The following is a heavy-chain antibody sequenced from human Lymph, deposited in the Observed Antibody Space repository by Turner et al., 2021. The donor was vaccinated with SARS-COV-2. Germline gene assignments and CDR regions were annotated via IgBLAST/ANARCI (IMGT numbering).Heavy chain of an antibody. CDR2: IWFDGSNK. CDR3: ARHNGGRLDY. V-gene: IGHV3-33*01. CDR1: GFTFSNSG. Sequence: QVQLVESGCGVVQPGRSLRLSCAASGFTFSNSGMHWVRQAPGKGLEWVAVIWFDGSNKYYADSEKGRFTISRDNSKNALYLQMNSLRAEDTAVYYWARHNGGRLDYWGQGTRVTVS. J-gene: IGHJ4*02. D-gene: IGHD3-16*01.